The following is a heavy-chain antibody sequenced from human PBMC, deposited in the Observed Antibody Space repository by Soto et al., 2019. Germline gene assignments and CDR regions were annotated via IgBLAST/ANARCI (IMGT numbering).Heavy chain of an antibody. V-gene: IGHV3-74*01. CDR3: ARVGLFYYDSSGYEGI. D-gene: IGHD3-22*01. Sequence: EVQLVESGGGLVQPGGSLRLSCAASGFTFSSYWMHWVHQAPGKGLVWVSRINSDGSSTRYADSVKGRFTISRDNAKNTLYLQMNSLRAEDTAVYYCARVGLFYYDSSGYEGIWGQGTMVTVSS. J-gene: IGHJ3*02. CDR2: INSDGSST. CDR1: GFTFSSYW.